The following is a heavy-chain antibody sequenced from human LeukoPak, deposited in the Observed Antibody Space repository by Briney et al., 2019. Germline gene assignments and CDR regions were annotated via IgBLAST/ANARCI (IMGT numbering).Heavy chain of an antibody. CDR3: ARDLYPHGLSNWFDP. J-gene: IGHJ5*02. CDR2: INPNSGGA. CDR1: GYTFTGYY. D-gene: IGHD2/OR15-2a*01. Sequence: GASVKVSCKASGYTFTGYYMHWVRQAPGQGLEWMGWINPNSGGANYAQKFQGRVTMTRDTSISTAYMELSRLRSDDTAVYYCARDLYPHGLSNWFDPWGQGTLVTVSS. V-gene: IGHV1-2*02.